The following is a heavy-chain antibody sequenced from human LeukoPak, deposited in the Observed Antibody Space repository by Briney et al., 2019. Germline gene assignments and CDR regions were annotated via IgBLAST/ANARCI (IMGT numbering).Heavy chain of an antibody. D-gene: IGHD2-2*01. CDR2: IYYSGST. V-gene: IGHV4-39*01. J-gene: IGHJ4*02. CDR1: SGSISSYY. Sequence: SETLSLTCSVSSGSISSYYWGWIRQPPGKGLEGIGSIYYSGSTYYNPSLKSRVTISVDTSKNQFSLKLSSVTAADTAVYYCASLGYCSSTSCYGGWDYWGQGTLVTVSS. CDR3: ASLGYCSSTSCYGGWDY.